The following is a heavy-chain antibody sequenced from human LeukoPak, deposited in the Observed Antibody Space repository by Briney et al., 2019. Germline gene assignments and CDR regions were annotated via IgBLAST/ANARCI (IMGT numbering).Heavy chain of an antibody. CDR3: ARGNYDFWSGTYYYYYYYMDV. Sequence: GGSLRLSCAASGFIFSSYDMHWVRQATGKGLEWVSAIGTAGDTYYPGSVKGRFTISRENAKNSLYLQMNSLRAGDTAVYYCARGNYDFWSGTYYYYYYYMDVWGKGTTVTVSS. D-gene: IGHD3-3*01. V-gene: IGHV3-13*01. J-gene: IGHJ6*03. CDR2: IGTAGDT. CDR1: GFIFSSYD.